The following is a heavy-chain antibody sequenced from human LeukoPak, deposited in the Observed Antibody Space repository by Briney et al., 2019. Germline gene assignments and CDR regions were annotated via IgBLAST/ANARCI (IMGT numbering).Heavy chain of an antibody. J-gene: IGHJ3*02. CDR2: ISSSGSTI. V-gene: IGHV3-11*04. Sequence: PGGSLRLSCAASGFTFSDYYMSWIRQAPGKGLEWVSYISSSGSTIYYADSVKGRFTISRDNAKNSLYLQMNSLRAEDTAVYYCARDCRRYFDWPPCDAFDIWGQGTMVTVSS. D-gene: IGHD3-9*01. CDR1: GFTFSDYY. CDR3: ARDCRRYFDWPPCDAFDI.